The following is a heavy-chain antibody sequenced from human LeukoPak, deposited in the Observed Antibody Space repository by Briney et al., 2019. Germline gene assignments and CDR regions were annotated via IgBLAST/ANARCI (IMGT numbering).Heavy chain of an antibody. D-gene: IGHD1-26*01. CDR1: GDSISTYY. CDR3: ARSGTVGAMPV. CDR2: IYTSGST. J-gene: IGHJ4*02. Sequence: PSETLSLTCTVSGDSISTYYWSWIRQPAGKGLEWIGHIYTSGSTIYNPSLKSRVTMSVDTSKNEFSLKLSSVTAADTAVYYCARSGTVGAMPVWGQGTLVTVSS. V-gene: IGHV4-4*07.